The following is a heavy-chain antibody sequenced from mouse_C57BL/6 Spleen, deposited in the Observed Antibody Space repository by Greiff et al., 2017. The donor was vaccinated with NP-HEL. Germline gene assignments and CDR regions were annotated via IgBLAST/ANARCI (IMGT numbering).Heavy chain of an antibody. D-gene: IGHD1-1*01. Sequence: EVQRVESGGGLVQPGGSMKLSCVASGFTFSNYWMNWVRQSPEKGLEWVAQIRLKSDNYATHYAESVKGRFTISRDDSKSSVYLQMNNLRAEDTGIYYCTGKDVLLRTWGQGTLVTVSA. CDR3: TGKDVLLRT. J-gene: IGHJ3*01. CDR1: GFTFSNYW. V-gene: IGHV6-3*01. CDR2: IRLKSDNYAT.